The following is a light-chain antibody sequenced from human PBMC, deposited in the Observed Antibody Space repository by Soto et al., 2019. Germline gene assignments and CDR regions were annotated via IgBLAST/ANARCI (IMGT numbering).Light chain of an antibody. V-gene: IGKV3-15*01. CDR1: QSVSTN. CDR3: QEYSKWPLFT. Sequence: EIVVTQSPSILSVSPGDRATLSCRASQSVSTNLAWYQQKPGQAPTLLIYAASTRATGIPARFTGSGSGTDFTLTISSLQSEDFAVYYCQEYSKWPLFTFGPGTRVDIK. CDR2: AAS. J-gene: IGKJ3*01.